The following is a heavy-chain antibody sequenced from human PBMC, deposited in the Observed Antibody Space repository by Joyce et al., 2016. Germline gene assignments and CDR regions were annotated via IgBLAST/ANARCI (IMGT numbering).Heavy chain of an antibody. CDR1: GFIFNSAA. Sequence: QLVQSGPEVRKPATSVKVSCKPSGFIFNSAAVHWVRQAPGQRLEGIGWSAFGSCNTKYAQNFQQRVTFIRDVSTSTAYMELTSLRSEDTAVYYCATDRVGALSPWGPGTLVTVSS. V-gene: IGHV1-58*01. CDR3: ATDRVGALSP. D-gene: IGHD1-26*01. J-gene: IGHJ4*02. CDR2: SAFGSCNT.